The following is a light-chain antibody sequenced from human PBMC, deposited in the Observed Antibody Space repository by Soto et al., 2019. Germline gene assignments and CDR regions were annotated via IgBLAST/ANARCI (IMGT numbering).Light chain of an antibody. CDR1: QSLLHSDGYNY. CDR3: MQALQTPLFT. CDR2: LGS. J-gene: IGKJ3*01. Sequence: DIVMTHSPLYLPVTPGEPASISCRSSQSLLHSDGYNYLDWYLQKPGQSPQLLIYLGSNRASGVPDRFSGSGSGTDFTLKISRVEAEDVGVYYCMQALQTPLFTFGPGTKVDLK. V-gene: IGKV2-28*01.